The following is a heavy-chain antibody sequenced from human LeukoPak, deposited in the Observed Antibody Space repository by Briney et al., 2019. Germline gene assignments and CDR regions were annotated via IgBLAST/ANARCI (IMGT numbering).Heavy chain of an antibody. CDR1: GFTVSSNY. D-gene: IGHD2-2*02. Sequence: GGSLRLSCAASGFTVSSNYMSWVRQAPGKGLEWVSSISSSSSYIYYADSVKGRFTISRDNAKNSLYLQMNSLRAEDTAVYYCARSSPHCSSSSCYNDAFDIWGQGTMVTVSS. CDR2: ISSSSSYI. CDR3: ARSSPHCSSSSCYNDAFDI. V-gene: IGHV3-21*01. J-gene: IGHJ3*02.